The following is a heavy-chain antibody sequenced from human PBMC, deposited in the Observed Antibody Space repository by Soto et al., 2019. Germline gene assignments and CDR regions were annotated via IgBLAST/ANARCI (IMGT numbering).Heavy chain of an antibody. CDR2: IYYSGST. D-gene: IGHD3-10*01. CDR3: ARDYGSRADH. J-gene: IGHJ5*02. Sequence: QLQLQESGPGLVKPSETLSLTCTVSGGSISTSSYYWGWIRQPPGKGLEWIGSIYYSGSTYYNPSLXSXVXIXXNTSKNQFSLTLCSVTAADTAVYYSARDYGSRADHWGQGTLLTVSS. V-gene: IGHV4-39*01. CDR1: GGSISTSSYY.